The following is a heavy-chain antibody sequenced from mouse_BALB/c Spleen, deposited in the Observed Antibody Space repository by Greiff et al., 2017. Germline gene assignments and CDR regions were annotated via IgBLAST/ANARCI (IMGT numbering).Heavy chain of an antibody. CDR1: GFNIKDYY. V-gene: IGHV14-1*02. CDR2: IDPENGNT. J-gene: IGHJ3*01. Sequence: EVQLQQSGAELVRPGALVKLSCKASGFNIKDYYMHWVKQRPEQGLEWIGWIDPENGNTIYDPKFQGKASITADTSSNTAYLQLSSLTSEDTAVYYCARSDSSGYAWFAYWGQGTLVTVSA. D-gene: IGHD3-2*01. CDR3: ARSDSSGYAWFAY.